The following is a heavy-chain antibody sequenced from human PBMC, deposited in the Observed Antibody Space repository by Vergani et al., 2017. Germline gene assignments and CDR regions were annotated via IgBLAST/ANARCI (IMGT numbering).Heavy chain of an antibody. Sequence: EVQLVESGGGLVQPGRSLRLSCAASGFTFDDYAMHWVRQAPGKGLEWVSGISWNSGSIGYADSVKGRFTISRDNAKNSLYLQMNSLRAEDTAVYYCAKDFDVNRPAAPVYWGQGTLVTVSS. CDR1: GFTFDDYA. CDR2: ISWNSGSI. J-gene: IGHJ4*02. CDR3: AKDFDVNRPAAPVY. V-gene: IGHV3-9*01. D-gene: IGHD6-6*01.